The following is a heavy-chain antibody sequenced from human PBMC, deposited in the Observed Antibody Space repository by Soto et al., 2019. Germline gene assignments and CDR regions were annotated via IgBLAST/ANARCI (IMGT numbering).Heavy chain of an antibody. Sequence: GSLRLSCETSGFGFIVYGIHFCGHAPVKWLEWVAVIWYDASKQFYAASVEGRFTISRDNSKAILYLQMNSLRAEDTAVYYCAAWAEGATEVHWGQGTLVTVSS. J-gene: IGHJ4*02. CDR3: AAWAEGATEVH. D-gene: IGHD4-17*01. V-gene: IGHV3-33*01. CDR1: GFGFIVYG. CDR2: IWYDASKQ.